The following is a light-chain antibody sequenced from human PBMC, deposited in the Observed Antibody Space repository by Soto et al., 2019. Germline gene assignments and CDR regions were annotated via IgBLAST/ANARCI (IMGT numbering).Light chain of an antibody. CDR1: QSVANNY. CDR3: EQYGTTPLT. Sequence: EIVLTQSPGTLSLSPGERATLSCRASQSVANNYLAWYQQKPGQAPRFLIYDASSRATGIQDRFSGSGSGTDFTLTISRLEPEDFAVYYCEQYGTTPLTFGGGTKVEIK. CDR2: DAS. J-gene: IGKJ4*01. V-gene: IGKV3-20*01.